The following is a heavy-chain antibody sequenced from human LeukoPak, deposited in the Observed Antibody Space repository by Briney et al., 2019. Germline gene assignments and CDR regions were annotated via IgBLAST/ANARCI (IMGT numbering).Heavy chain of an antibody. J-gene: IGHJ5*02. V-gene: IGHV3-11*01. Sequence: GGSLRLSCAASGFTFSDYYMSWIRQAPGKGLEWVSYISSRGSSTYYADSVKGRFTISMDNAKNSLSLQTNSLRVEDPAVSHCARDRSPRIHCASWGQGNLVTVSS. CDR1: GFTFSDYY. CDR3: ARDRSPRIHCAS. D-gene: IGHD2-21*01. CDR2: ISSRGSST.